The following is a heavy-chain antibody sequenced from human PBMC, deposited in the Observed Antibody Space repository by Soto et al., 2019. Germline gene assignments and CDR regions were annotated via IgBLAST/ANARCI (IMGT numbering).Heavy chain of an antibody. CDR3: VKDASIHWYSGHFPH. J-gene: IGHJ1*01. Sequence: EVQLVESGGGLVQPCRSLRLSCAASGFTFDDYAMHWVRQVPGKGLEWVTGINWDSGSRGYGDSVKGRFAISRDNAKNSLHLHMNSLSAEDKSFYYCVKDASIHWYSGHFPHWGQGTLVTVSS. D-gene: IGHD1-26*01. CDR2: INWDSGSR. V-gene: IGHV3-9*01. CDR1: GFTFDDYA.